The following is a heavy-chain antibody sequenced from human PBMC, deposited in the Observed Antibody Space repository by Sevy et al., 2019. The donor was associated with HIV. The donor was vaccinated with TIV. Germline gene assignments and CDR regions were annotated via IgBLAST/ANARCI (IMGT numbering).Heavy chain of an antibody. J-gene: IGHJ4*02. D-gene: IGHD2-8*02. CDR1: GFTFSYSG. CDR3: AKNTAAGGVGGFDY. CDR2: IQFDGSSQ. Sequence: GGSLRLSCAASGFTFSYSGMHWVRQAPGKGLEWLTFIQFDGSSQYYADSVKGRFTILRDNSKNTLYLQMNSLRGDDTAVYYCAKNTAAGGVGGFDYWGQGALVTVSS. V-gene: IGHV3-30*02.